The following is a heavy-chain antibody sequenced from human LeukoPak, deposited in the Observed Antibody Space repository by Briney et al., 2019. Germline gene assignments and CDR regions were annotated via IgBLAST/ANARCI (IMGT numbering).Heavy chain of an antibody. V-gene: IGHV1-69*01. CDR3: ARGYDSSGTNWFDP. CDR2: IILIFGTA. CDR1: GGTFSSYA. J-gene: IGHJ5*02. Sequence: GSSVKVSCKASGGTFSSYAISWVRQAPGQGLEWMGGIILIFGTANYAQKFQGRVTITADESTSTAYMELSSLRSEDTAVYYCARGYDSSGTNWFDPWGQGTLVTVSS. D-gene: IGHD3-22*01.